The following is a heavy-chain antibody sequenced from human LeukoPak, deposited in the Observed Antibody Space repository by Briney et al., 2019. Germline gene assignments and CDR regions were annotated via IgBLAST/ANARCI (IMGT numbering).Heavy chain of an antibody. J-gene: IGHJ4*02. D-gene: IGHD6-13*01. CDR3: AKVVSSSWGYFDY. CDR1: GFTFNTCG. V-gene: IGHV3-30*02. Sequence: GGSLRLSCAASGFTFNTCGMHWVRQAPGKGLEWVAFINDGGNKRDYADSVKGRLTISRDTSRNTLYLQMNSLRLEDTAVYYCAKVVSSSWGYFDYWGQGTLVTVSS. CDR2: INDGGNKR.